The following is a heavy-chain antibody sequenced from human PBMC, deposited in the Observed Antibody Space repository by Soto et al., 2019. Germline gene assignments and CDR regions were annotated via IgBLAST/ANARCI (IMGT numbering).Heavy chain of an antibody. CDR3: ASELAAAGIRWAFDI. Sequence: GGSLRLSCAASGFTFSSYAMHWVRQAPGKGLEWVAVISYDGSNKYYADSVKGRFTISRDNSKNTLYLQMNSLRAEDTAVYYCASELAAAGIRWAFDIWGQGTMVTVSS. D-gene: IGHD6-13*01. CDR2: ISYDGSNK. J-gene: IGHJ3*02. V-gene: IGHV3-30-3*01. CDR1: GFTFSSYA.